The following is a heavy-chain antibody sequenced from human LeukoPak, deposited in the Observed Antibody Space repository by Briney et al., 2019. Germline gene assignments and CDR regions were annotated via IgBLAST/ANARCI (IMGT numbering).Heavy chain of an antibody. V-gene: IGHV2-5*02. CDR3: ARMQPGYSFDHFPLDY. CDR1: GFSLSTRGVG. Sequence: ESGPTLVKPTQTLTLTCTFSGFSLSTRGVGVGWIRQPPGKALEWLSLIYWDDDKRYSPSLKSRLTITKDTSKNQVVLTMTNMDPVDTATYYCARMQPGYSFDHFPLDYWGQGILVTVSS. D-gene: IGHD5-18*01. J-gene: IGHJ4*02. CDR2: IYWDDDK.